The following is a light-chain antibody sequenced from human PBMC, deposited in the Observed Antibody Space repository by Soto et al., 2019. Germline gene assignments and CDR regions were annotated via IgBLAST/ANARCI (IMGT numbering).Light chain of an antibody. J-gene: IGKJ4*01. V-gene: IGKV3-20*01. CDR1: QSVRNNY. Sequence: TVLTQSPGTLSLSPGERATLSCRTSQSVRNNYVAWYQQRLGQAPRLVIYGASSRATGIPDRFSGSGSGTDFTLTISRLEPEDSATYYCQQLNSYPLTFGGGTKVEIK. CDR3: QQLNSYPLT. CDR2: GAS.